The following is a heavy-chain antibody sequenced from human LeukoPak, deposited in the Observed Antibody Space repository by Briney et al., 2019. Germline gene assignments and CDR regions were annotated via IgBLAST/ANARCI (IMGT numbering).Heavy chain of an antibody. J-gene: IGHJ6*02. D-gene: IGHD5-18*01. CDR3: ARPIQEYYYYYGMDV. Sequence: SETLSLTCTASGGSISSSRYYWGWIRQPPGKGLEWIGNIYYSGSTYYNPSLKSRVTISVDTSKNQFSLKLRSVTAADTAVYYCARPIQEYYYYYGMDVWGQGTTVTVSS. V-gene: IGHV4-39*01. CDR1: GGSISSSRYY. CDR2: IYYSGST.